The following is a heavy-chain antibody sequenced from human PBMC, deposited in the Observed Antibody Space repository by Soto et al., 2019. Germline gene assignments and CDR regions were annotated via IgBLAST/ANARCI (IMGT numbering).Heavy chain of an antibody. CDR2: IYYSGST. J-gene: IGHJ3*01. CDR3: ASEGLRV. V-gene: IGHV4-61*01. CDR1: GGSVSSGSYF. Sequence: SETLSLTCTVSGGSVSSGSYFWSWIRQPPGKGLEWIGYIYYSGSTNYNPSLKSRVTISVDTSKNQFSLKLSSVTAADTAVYYCASEGLRVWVQGTMVTVSS.